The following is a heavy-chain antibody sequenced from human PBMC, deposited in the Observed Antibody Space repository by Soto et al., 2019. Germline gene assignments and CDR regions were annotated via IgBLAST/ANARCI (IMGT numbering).Heavy chain of an antibody. CDR2: ISSSSSYI. CDR3: ARDPQQLVTPFFDY. D-gene: IGHD6-6*01. CDR1: GFPFSSYS. J-gene: IGHJ4*02. Sequence: GGSLRLSCAASGFPFSSYSMNWVRQAPGKGLEWVSSISSSSSYIYYADSVKGRFTISRDNAKNSLYLQMNSLRAEDTAVYYCARDPQQLVTPFFDYWGQGTLVTVSS. V-gene: IGHV3-21*01.